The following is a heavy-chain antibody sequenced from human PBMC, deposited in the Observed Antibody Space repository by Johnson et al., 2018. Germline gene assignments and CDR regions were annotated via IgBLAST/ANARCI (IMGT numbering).Heavy chain of an antibody. D-gene: IGHD6-19*01. CDR3: AGVSDIAVAGNYYYYYMDV. CDR1: GFTFSSYA. V-gene: IGHV3-30-3*01. Sequence: QVQLVESGGGVVQPGRSLRLSCAASGFTFSSYAMHWVRQAPGKGLEWVAVISYDGSNKYYADSVKGRFTISRDNSKNTLYLQMDSLRAEDTAVYYGAGVSDIAVAGNYYYYYMDVWGKGTTVTVSS. J-gene: IGHJ6*03. CDR2: ISYDGSNK.